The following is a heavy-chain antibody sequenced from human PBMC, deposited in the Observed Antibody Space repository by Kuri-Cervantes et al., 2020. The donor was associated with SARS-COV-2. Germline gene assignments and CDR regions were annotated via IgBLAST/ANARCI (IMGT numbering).Heavy chain of an antibody. V-gene: IGHV4-34*01. CDR2: VYYSGTT. Sequence: GSLRLSCAVYGGSFSGYYWSWIRQPPGKGLEWIGSVYYSGTTYYNPSLKSRVTISLDTSKNQLSLNLNSVTAADTAVFYCARAPTSIYGVLIALFSSNAFDVWGQGTKVTVSS. CDR3: ARAPTSIYGVLIALFSSNAFDV. CDR1: GGSFSGYY. D-gene: IGHD2-21*01. J-gene: IGHJ3*01.